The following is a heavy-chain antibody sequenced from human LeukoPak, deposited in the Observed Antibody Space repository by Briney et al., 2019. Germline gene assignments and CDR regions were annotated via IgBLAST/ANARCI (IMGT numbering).Heavy chain of an antibody. D-gene: IGHD5-18*01. CDR3: ARIQLWRTYFDY. CDR2: IYYSGST. J-gene: IGHJ4*02. Sequence: SETLSLTCTVSGGSISSGGYYWSWIRQHPGKSLEWIGYIYYSGSTYYNPSLKSRVTISVDTSKNQFSLKLSSVTAADTAVYYCARIQLWRTYFDYWGQGTLVTVSS. V-gene: IGHV4-31*03. CDR1: GGSISSGGYY.